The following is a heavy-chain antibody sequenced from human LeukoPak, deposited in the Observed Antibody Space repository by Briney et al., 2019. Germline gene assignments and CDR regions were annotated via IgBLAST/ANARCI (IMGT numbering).Heavy chain of an antibody. J-gene: IGHJ6*03. CDR3: ARDNSDYYYMDV. CDR2: IYSGGST. D-gene: IGHD3-10*01. V-gene: IGHV3-53*01. Sequence: GGSLRLSCAASGFTVSSNYMSWVRQAPGKGLEWVSVIYSGGSTYYADSVEGRFTISRDNSKNTLYLQMNSLRAEDTAVYYCARDNSDYYYMDVWGKGTTVTVSS. CDR1: GFTVSSNY.